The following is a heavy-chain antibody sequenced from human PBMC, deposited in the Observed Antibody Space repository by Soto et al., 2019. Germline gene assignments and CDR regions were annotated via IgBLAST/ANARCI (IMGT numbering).Heavy chain of an antibody. CDR1: GFTSDDYA. CDR3: FLAGYVWGSSPIDF. V-gene: IGHV3-9*02. J-gene: IGHJ4*02. D-gene: IGHD3-16*01. CDR2: ISWNSGSI. Sequence: GGSLRLSCAASGFTSDDYAMHWVRQAPGKGLEWVSGISWNSGSIGYADSVKGRFTISRDNAKNSLYLQMNSLRAEDTALYYCFLAGYVWGSSPIDFSGQGTLVTVSS.